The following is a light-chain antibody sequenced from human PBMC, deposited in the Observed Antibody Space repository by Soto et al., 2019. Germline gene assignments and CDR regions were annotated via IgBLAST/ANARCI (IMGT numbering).Light chain of an antibody. CDR1: SSDVGGYNY. V-gene: IGLV2-14*01. Sequence: QSALTQPASVSGSPGQSITISCTGTSSDVGGYNYVSWYQQHPGKAPKLMIYDVSNRPSGVSNRFSCSKSGNTASLTISGLQDEDEADYDCSSYTSSSTLVVFCGGTKLTVL. CDR2: DVS. J-gene: IGLJ2*01. CDR3: SSYTSSSTLVV.